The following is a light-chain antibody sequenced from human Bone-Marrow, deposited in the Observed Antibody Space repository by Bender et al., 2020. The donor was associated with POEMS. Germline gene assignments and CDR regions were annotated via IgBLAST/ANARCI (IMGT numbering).Light chain of an antibody. CDR1: SGSVSTGHY. CDR2: NTD. J-gene: IGLJ3*02. V-gene: IGLV8-61*01. CDR3: NSYAGSNTWV. Sequence: QTVVTQEPSVSVSPGGTVTLTCGSTSGSVSTGHYTSWYQQSPGQAPRTLIYNTDTRSSGVPDRFSGSKSGNTASLTVSGLRAEDEADYYCNSYAGSNTWVFGTGTKLTVL.